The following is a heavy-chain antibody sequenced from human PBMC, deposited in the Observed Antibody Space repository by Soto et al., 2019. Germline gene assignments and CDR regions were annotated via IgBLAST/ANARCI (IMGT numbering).Heavy chain of an antibody. D-gene: IGHD2-15*01. CDR2: IGGGDDDR. Sequence: VGSLRLSCAASGFTFSNFAMSRVRQAPGKGLEWVSGIGGGDDDRYDADSVKGRFIISRDNSKSTLSLRLNGLRAEDTAVYYCAKDRMHHNSVWDPFDIWSQVTMVIVS. V-gene: IGHV3-23*01. CDR3: AKDRMHHNSVWDPFDI. J-gene: IGHJ3*02. CDR1: GFTFSNFA.